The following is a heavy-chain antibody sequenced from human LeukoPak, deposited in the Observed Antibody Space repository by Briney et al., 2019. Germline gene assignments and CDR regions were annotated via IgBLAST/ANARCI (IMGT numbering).Heavy chain of an antibody. V-gene: IGHV3-30*18. CDR3: AKDLGYSNGHALGY. CDR1: GFTFSTYN. D-gene: IGHD5-18*01. Sequence: PGGSLRLSCAASGFTFSTYNMHWVRQAPGKGLEGVALISYDGSKYYSGAGKGRFSISRDNSKNTLYLQMNSLRAEDTAVYYCAKDLGYSNGHALGYWGQGTLVTVSS. CDR2: ISYDGSK. J-gene: IGHJ4*02.